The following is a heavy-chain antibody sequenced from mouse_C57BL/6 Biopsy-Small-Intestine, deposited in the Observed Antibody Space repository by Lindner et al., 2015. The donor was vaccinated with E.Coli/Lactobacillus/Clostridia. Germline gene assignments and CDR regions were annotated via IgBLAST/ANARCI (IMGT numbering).Heavy chain of an antibody. CDR1: GYTFTSYT. CDR2: INPSSGYI. Sequence: VQLQESGAELARPGASVKMSCKASGYTFTSYTMHWVKQRPGQGLEWIGYINPSSGYINYNQKFKDKATLTADKSSSTAYMQLSSLTYEDSAVYYCGRHYYGSYAMDYWGQGTSVTVSS. J-gene: IGHJ4*01. CDR3: GRHYYGSYAMDY. V-gene: IGHV1-4*01. D-gene: IGHD1-1*01.